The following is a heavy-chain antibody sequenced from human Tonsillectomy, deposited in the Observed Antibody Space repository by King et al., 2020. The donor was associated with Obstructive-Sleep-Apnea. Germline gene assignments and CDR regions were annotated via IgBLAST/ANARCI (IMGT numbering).Heavy chain of an antibody. D-gene: IGHD3-10*01. CDR1: GFPFSSYG. J-gene: IGHJ6*02. Sequence: VQLVESGGGVVQPGRSLRLSCAASGFPFSSYGMHWVRQAPGKGLEWVAVISYDGSNKYYADSVKGRFTISRDTSKNTLYLQMNSLRAEDTALYYCARDEQYWRFGALYYYGMDVWGQGTTVTVSS. CDR3: ARDEQYWRFGALYYYGMDV. CDR2: ISYDGSNK. V-gene: IGHV3-30*03.